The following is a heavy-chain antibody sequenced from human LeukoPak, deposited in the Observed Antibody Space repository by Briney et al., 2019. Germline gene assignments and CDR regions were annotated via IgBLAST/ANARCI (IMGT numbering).Heavy chain of an antibody. Sequence: SETLSLTCAVYGGSFSGYYWSWIRQPPGKGLEWIGEINHSGSTNYNPSLKSRVTISVDTSKNQFSLKLSSVTAADTAVYYCARASHRFGVAPHYGMDIWGQGTTVTVSS. V-gene: IGHV4-34*01. CDR1: GGSFSGYY. CDR3: ARASHRFGVAPHYGMDI. D-gene: IGHD3-3*01. J-gene: IGHJ6*02. CDR2: INHSGST.